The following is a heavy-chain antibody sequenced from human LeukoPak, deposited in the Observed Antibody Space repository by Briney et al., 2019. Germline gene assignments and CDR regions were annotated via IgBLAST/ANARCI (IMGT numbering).Heavy chain of an antibody. D-gene: IGHD3-3*01. CDR1: GGSISSYY. CDR2: IYYSGST. CDR3: ARVNTIFGVVIAGDAFDI. J-gene: IGHJ3*02. Sequence: SETLSLTCTVSGGSISSYYWSWIRQPPGKGLEWIGYIYYSGSTNYNPSLKSRVTISVDTSKDQFSLKLSSVTAADTAVYYCARVNTIFGVVIAGDAFDIWGQGTMVTVSS. V-gene: IGHV4-59*01.